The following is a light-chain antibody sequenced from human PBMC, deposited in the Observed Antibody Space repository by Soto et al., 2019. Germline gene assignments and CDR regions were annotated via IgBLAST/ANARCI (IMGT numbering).Light chain of an antibody. CDR2: DVN. J-gene: IGLJ2*01. CDR3: TSFASGSTVI. CDR1: SSDGGGYNF. V-gene: IGLV2-14*03. Sequence: QSALTQPASVSGSPGQSITISCTGTSSDGGGYNFVSWYHQHPGKGPKLIIYDVNNRPSGVSNRFSGSKSGNTASLTISGLQAEDEGDYYCTSFASGSTVIFGGGTKVTVL.